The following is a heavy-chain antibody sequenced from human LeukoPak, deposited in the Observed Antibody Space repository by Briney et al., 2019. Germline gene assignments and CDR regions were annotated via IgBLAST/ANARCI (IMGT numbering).Heavy chain of an antibody. CDR3: AREGYYDSSGYLQH. CDR1: GGSISSGDYY. V-gene: IGHV4-30-4*01. J-gene: IGHJ1*01. CDR2: IYYSGST. Sequence: SGTLSLTCTVSGGSISSGDYYWSWIRQPPGKGLEWIGYIYYSGSTYYNPSLKSRVTISVDTSKNQFSLKLSSVTAADTAVYYCAREGYYDSSGYLQHWGQGTLVTVSS. D-gene: IGHD3-22*01.